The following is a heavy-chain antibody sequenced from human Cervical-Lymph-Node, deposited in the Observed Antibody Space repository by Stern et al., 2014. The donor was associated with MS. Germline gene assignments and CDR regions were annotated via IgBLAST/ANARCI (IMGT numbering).Heavy chain of an antibody. CDR2: IHPDDSDT. J-gene: IGHJ4*02. CDR3: ARRTNYAIDY. CDR1: GYTFTTYW. V-gene: IGHV5-51*01. Sequence: EDQLVESGAEVKEPGESLKISCKGSGYTFTTYWIAWVRQMPGKGLEWMAIIHPDDSDTRYSPSFQGQVTVSADKSRSTAYMQWNSLKASDSAVYYCARRTNYAIDYWGPGTLVTVSS. D-gene: IGHD4/OR15-4a*01.